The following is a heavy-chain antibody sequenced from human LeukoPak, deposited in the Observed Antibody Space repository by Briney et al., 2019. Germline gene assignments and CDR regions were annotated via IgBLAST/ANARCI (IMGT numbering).Heavy chain of an antibody. V-gene: IGHV4-4*07. D-gene: IGHD3-22*01. Sequence: SETLSLTCTVSGGSISSYYWSWIRQPAGKGLQWIGHNYNSGSTNYNPSLKGRVTMSVATSKNQFSLHLSSVTAADTAGYYCARAGDSSGYGDYWGQGTRVTVSS. CDR2: NYNSGST. J-gene: IGHJ4*02. CDR1: GGSISSYY. CDR3: ARAGDSSGYGDY.